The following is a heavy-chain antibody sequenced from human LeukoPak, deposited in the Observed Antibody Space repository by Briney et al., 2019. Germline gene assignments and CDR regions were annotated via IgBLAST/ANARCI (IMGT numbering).Heavy chain of an antibody. CDR1: GFTFSSYA. D-gene: IGHD2-15*01. J-gene: IGHJ4*02. CDR2: ISGSGGST. V-gene: IGHV3-23*01. Sequence: GGSLRLSCAASGFTFSSYAMSWVRQAPGKGLEWVSAISGSGGSTYYADFVKGRFTISRDNSKNTLYLQMNSLRAEDTAVYYCAKRRGYCSGGSCYAFDYWGQGTLVTVSS. CDR3: AKRRGYCSGGSCYAFDY.